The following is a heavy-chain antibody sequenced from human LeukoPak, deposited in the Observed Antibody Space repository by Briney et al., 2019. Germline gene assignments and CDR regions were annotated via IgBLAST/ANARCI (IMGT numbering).Heavy chain of an antibody. V-gene: IGHV3-48*04. CDR1: GFTFSSYG. Sequence: GRSLRLSCAASGFTFSSYGMHWVRQAPGKGLEWVSYISSSGSTIYYADSVKSRFTISRDNAKNSLYLQMNSLRAEDTAVYYCAELGITMIGGVWGKGTTVTISS. J-gene: IGHJ6*04. CDR2: ISSSGSTI. CDR3: AELGITMIGGV. D-gene: IGHD3-10*02.